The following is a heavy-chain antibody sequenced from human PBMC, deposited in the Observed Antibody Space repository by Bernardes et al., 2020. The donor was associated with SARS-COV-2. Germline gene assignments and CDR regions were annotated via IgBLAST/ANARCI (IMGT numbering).Heavy chain of an antibody. Sequence: SETLSLTCSVSGDSISSGQFYWTWIRQPAGKGLEWIGRFYRTGSTNYNPSLKSRVTISGDTSKNQFSLEVNSVTAADTAVYYCAREVLRWHDYSWYPDGFDIWGQGTVVTVSS. D-gene: IGHD6-13*01. CDR3: AREVLRWHDYSWYPDGFDI. V-gene: IGHV4-61*02. CDR1: GDSISSGQFY. J-gene: IGHJ3*02. CDR2: FYRTGST.